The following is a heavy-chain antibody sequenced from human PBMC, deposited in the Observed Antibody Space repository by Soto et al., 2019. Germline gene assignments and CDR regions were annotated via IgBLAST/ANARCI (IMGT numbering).Heavy chain of an antibody. Sequence: SETLSLTCTVSGGSISSYYWSWIRQPPGKGLEWIGYIYYSGSTNYNPSLKSRVTISVDTSKNQFSLKLSSVTAADTAVYYCARGRRTITGADWFDSWGQGTLVTVSS. CDR1: GGSISSYY. J-gene: IGHJ5*01. CDR2: IYYSGST. V-gene: IGHV4-59*01. D-gene: IGHD1-1*01. CDR3: ARGRRTITGADWFDS.